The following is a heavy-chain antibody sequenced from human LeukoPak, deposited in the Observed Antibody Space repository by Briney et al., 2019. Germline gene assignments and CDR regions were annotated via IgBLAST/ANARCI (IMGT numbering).Heavy chain of an antibody. CDR3: ARDIGRGYDILTGYQPSFEY. CDR2: INPNSGGT. V-gene: IGHV1-2*02. CDR1: GYTFTDYY. J-gene: IGHJ4*02. Sequence: ASVTVSCKASGYTFTDYYMHWVRQAPGQGLEWMGWINPNSGGTNYAQKFQGRVTMTRDTSISTAYMELSRLRSDDTAVYYCARDIGRGYDILTGYQPSFEYWGQGTLVTVSS. D-gene: IGHD3-9*01.